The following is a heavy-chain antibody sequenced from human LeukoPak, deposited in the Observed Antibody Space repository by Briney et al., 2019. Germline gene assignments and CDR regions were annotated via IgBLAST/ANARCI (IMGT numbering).Heavy chain of an antibody. D-gene: IGHD2-2*01. CDR3: AKANEDIVVVPAADFDY. Sequence: PGGSLRLSCAASGFTFSSYAMSWVRQAPGKGLEWVSAISGSGGSTYYADSVKGRFTISRDNSKNTLYLQMNSLRAEDTAVYYCAKANEDIVVVPAADFDYWGQGTLVTVSS. CDR2: ISGSGGST. J-gene: IGHJ4*02. CDR1: GFTFSSYA. V-gene: IGHV3-23*01.